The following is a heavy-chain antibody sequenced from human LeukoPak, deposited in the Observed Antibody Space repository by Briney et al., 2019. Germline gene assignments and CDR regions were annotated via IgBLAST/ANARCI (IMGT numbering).Heavy chain of an antibody. J-gene: IGHJ4*02. CDR2: IIPIFGTA. CDR1: GGTFSSYA. D-gene: IGHD6-13*01. CDR3: AATRKAAGRMSRYFDY. V-gene: IGHV1-69*05. Sequence: ASVKVSCKASGGTFSSYAISWVRQAPGQGLEWMGGIIPIFGTANYAQKFQGRVTITTDESTSTAYMELSSLRSEDTAVYYCAATRKAAGRMSRYFDYWGQGTLVTVSS.